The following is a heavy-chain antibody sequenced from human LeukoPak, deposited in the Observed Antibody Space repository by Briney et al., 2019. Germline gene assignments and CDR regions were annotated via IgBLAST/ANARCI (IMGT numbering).Heavy chain of an antibody. CDR3: ARDGAENYFDY. CDR2: ISYDGSNK. V-gene: IGHV3-30*03. Sequence: GGSLRLSCAASRFTFSSYGMHWVRQAPGKGLEWVAVISYDGSNKYYADSVKGRFTISRDNSKNTLYLQMNSLRAEDTAVYYCARDGAENYFDYWGQGTLVTVSS. J-gene: IGHJ4*02. CDR1: RFTFSSYG.